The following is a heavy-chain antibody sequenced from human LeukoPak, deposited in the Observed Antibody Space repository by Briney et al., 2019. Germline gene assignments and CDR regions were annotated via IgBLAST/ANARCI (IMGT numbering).Heavy chain of an antibody. CDR3: ARDSRIAAAGIDY. CDR1: GGSITTYY. CDR2: MYHGGGT. Sequence: PSETLSLTCTVSGGSITTYYWAWIRQPPGKGLEWIGTMYHGGGTYYNPSLKSRVTVSVDTSKNQFSLKLSSVTAADTAVYYCARDSRIAAAGIDYWGQGTLVTVSS. V-gene: IGHV4-39*07. D-gene: IGHD6-13*01. J-gene: IGHJ4*02.